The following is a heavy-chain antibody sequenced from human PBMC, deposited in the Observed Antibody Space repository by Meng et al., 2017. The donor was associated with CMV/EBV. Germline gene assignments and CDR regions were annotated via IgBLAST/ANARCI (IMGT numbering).Heavy chain of an antibody. CDR2: IKQDGSEK. V-gene: IGHV3-7*01. J-gene: IGHJ6*02. D-gene: IGHD3-10*01. CDR1: GFTFSSYW. CDR3: ARVLYYGSGSYYSSQNYYYYYGMDV. Sequence: GESLKISCAASGFTFSSYWMSWVRQAPGKGLEWVANIKQDGSEKYYVDSVKGRFTISRDNAKNSLYLQMNSLRAEDTAVYYWARVLYYGSGSYYSSQNYYYYYGMDVWGQGTTVTVSS.